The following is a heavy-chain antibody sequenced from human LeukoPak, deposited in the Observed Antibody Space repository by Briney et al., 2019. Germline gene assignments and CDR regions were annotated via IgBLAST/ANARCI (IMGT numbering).Heavy chain of an antibody. CDR1: GYTFTDFY. V-gene: IGHV1-69-2*01. D-gene: IGHD1-14*01. CDR3: AALPPPTGPTRAWFDP. Sequence: GASVKVSCKISGYTFTDFYMHWVQQAPAKGLEWMGLVDPEDGETLYAEKFQGRVTITADTSTDTAYMELSSLRSEDTALYYCAALPPPTGPTRAWFDPWGQGTLVTVSP. J-gene: IGHJ5*02. CDR2: VDPEDGET.